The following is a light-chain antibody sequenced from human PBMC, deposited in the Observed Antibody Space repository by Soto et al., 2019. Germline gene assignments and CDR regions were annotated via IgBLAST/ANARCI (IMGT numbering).Light chain of an antibody. CDR1: QRINSW. V-gene: IGKV1-5*01. CDR2: DAS. CDR3: QQYEALWT. Sequence: HSPSTLSATLGDRVTNTFRASQRINSWLAWYQQKPGKAPNLLIYDASTLESGVPSRFSGSGSGTEFTLTITSLQPGDFATYYCQQYEALWTFGQGTKVDIK. J-gene: IGKJ1*01.